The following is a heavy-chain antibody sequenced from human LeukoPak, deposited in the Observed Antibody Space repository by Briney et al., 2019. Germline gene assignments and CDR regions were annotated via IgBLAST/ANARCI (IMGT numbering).Heavy chain of an antibody. V-gene: IGHV1-18*01. CDR1: GYTFTSYG. CDR3: ARGHCSSTSCYTYYFDY. CDR2: ISAYNGNT. J-gene: IGHJ4*02. Sequence: ASVKVSCKASGYTFTSYGISWVRQAPGQGLEWMGWISAYNGNTNYAQKLQGRVTMTTETSTSTAYMELRSLRSDDTAVYYCARGHCSSTSCYTYYFDYWGQGTLVTVSS. D-gene: IGHD2-2*01.